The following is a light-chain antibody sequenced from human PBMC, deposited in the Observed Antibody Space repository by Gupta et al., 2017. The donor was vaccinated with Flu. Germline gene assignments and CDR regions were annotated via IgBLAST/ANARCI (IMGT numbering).Light chain of an antibody. CDR3: QQYNNWPYT. CDR1: QSVSSN. Sequence: LSCRASQSVSSNLAWYQQKPGQAPRLLIYGASTRATGIPARFSGSESGTEFTLTISSLQSEDFAVYYCQQYNNWPYTFGHGAKLEI. V-gene: IGKV3-15*01. J-gene: IGKJ2*01. CDR2: GAS.